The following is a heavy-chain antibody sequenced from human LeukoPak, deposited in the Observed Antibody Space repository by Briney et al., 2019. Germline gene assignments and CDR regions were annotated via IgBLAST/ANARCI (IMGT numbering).Heavy chain of an antibody. D-gene: IGHD1-26*01. Sequence: SDTLSLASTVPGGAISSYYWSWIWQRAGKELEWIGRIYMTGSTNYNPSLKSRVTMSVDTSRKQFSLRLSSVTAADTAVYYCARDHRVGAIEYWGHGILVTVSS. CDR1: GGAISSYY. CDR3: ARDHRVGAIEY. J-gene: IGHJ4*01. V-gene: IGHV4-4*07. CDR2: IYMTGST.